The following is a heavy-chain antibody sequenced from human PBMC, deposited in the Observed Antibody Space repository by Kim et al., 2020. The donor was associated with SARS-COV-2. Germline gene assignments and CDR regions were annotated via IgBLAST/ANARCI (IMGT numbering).Heavy chain of an antibody. J-gene: IGHJ4*02. D-gene: IGHD3-22*01. V-gene: IGHV3-23*01. Sequence: GGSLRLSCAASGFTFSSYAMSWVRQAPGKGLEWVSAISGSGGSTYYADSVKGRFTISRDNSKNTLYLQMNSLRAEDTAVYYCAKGEYYYDSSGYYHSILDYWGQGTLVTVSS. CDR2: ISGSGGST. CDR1: GFTFSSYA. CDR3: AKGEYYYDSSGYYHSILDY.